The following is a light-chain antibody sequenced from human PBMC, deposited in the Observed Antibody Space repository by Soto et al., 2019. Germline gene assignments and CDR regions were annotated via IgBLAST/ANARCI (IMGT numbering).Light chain of an antibody. V-gene: IGKV3-20*01. CDR2: GAS. J-gene: IGKJ1*01. Sequence: EIVLTQSPGTLSLSPGERATLSCRASQSVSSSYLAWYQQKPGQAPRLLIYGASSRATGIPDRFSGSGSGTDVTLTTRRLGHEGFAVYDSQQYGSSLWWTFGLGTKVEIK. CDR1: QSVSSSY. CDR3: QQYGSSLWWT.